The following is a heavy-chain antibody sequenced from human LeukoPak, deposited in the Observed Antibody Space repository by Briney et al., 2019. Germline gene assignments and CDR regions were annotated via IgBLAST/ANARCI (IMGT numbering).Heavy chain of an antibody. CDR2: IIPIFGTA. CDR3: ARDAEDTAMAGAFDI. D-gene: IGHD5-18*01. CDR1: GGTFSSYA. J-gene: IGHJ3*02. Sequence: SVKVSCKASGGTFSSYAISWVRQAPGQGLEWMGGIIPIFGTANYAQKFQGRVTITADESTSTAYMELSSLRSEDTAVYYCARDAEDTAMAGAFDIWGQGTMVTVSS. V-gene: IGHV1-69*13.